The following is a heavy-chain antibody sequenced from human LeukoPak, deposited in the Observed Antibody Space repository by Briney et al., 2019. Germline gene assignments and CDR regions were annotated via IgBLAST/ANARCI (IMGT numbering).Heavy chain of an antibody. CDR3: ARGDSYGPIDY. V-gene: IGHV3-23*01. D-gene: IGHD5-18*01. CDR2: ISGGAYST. CDR1: TFTFSDYSDYY. Sequence: GGSLRLSCAASTFTFSDYSDYYMSWVRQAPGKGLEWVSAISGGAYSTYYADSVKGRFTISRDNSKNTLYLQMNSLRAEDTAVYYCARGDSYGPIDYWGQGTLVTVSS. J-gene: IGHJ4*02.